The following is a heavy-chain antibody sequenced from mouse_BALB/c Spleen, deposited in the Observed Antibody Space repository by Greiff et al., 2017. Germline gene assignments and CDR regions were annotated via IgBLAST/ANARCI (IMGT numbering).Heavy chain of an antibody. D-gene: IGHD2-10*02. CDR1: GFSLTSYG. CDR2: IWSGGST. Sequence: VQLQESGPGLVQPSQSLSITCTVSGFSLTSYGVHWVRQSPGKGLEWLGVIWSGGSTDYNAAFISRLSISKDNSKSQVFFKMNSLQANDTAIYYCARNGRYGNYDYAMDYWGQGTSVTVSS. V-gene: IGHV2-2*02. J-gene: IGHJ4*01. CDR3: ARNGRYGNYDYAMDY.